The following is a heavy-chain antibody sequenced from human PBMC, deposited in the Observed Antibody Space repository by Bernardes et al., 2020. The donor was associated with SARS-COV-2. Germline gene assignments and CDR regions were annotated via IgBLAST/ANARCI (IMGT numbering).Heavy chain of an antibody. J-gene: IGHJ6*03. V-gene: IGHV4-59*01. CDR2: IYYSGST. Sequence: SETLSLTCTVSGGSISSYYWSWIRQPPGKGLEWIGYIYYSGSTNYNPSLKSRVTISVDTSKNQFSLKLSSVTAADTAVYYCARIERKYCSSTSCYARYYYYYMDVWGKGTTVTVSS. CDR3: ARIERKYCSSTSCYARYYYYYMDV. CDR1: GGSISSYY. D-gene: IGHD2-2*01.